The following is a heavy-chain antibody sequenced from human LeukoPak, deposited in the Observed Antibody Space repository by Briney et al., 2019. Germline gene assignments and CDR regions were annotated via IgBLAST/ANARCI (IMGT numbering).Heavy chain of an antibody. CDR1: GFTFSSYA. CDR3: AARGGIVRWYSGSYYDY. D-gene: IGHD1-26*01. V-gene: IGHV4-34*08. Sequence: GSLRLSCAASGFTFSSYAMSWVRQAPGKGLEWIGEINHSGSTNYNPSLKSRVTISVDTSKNQFSLKLSSVTAADTAVYYCAARGGIVRWYSGSYYDYWGQGTLVTVSS. J-gene: IGHJ4*02. CDR2: INHSGST.